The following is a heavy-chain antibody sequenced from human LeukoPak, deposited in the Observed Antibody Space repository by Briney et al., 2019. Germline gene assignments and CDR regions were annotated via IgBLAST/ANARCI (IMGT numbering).Heavy chain of an antibody. D-gene: IGHD1-26*01. CDR2: IWYDGSNK. CDR1: GFTFSSYG. Sequence: GRSLRLSCAASGFTFSSYGMHWVRQAPGKGLEWVAVIWYDGSNKYYADSVKGRFTISRDNSKNTLYLQMNSLRAEDTAVYYCARPAYSGSYLAHFDYWGQGTLVTVSS. J-gene: IGHJ4*02. CDR3: ARPAYSGSYLAHFDY. V-gene: IGHV3-33*01.